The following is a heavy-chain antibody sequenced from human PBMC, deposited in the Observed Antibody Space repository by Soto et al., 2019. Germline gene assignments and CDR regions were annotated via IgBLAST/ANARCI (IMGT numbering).Heavy chain of an antibody. Sequence: PSETLSLTCTVSGGSISSYYWSWIRQPPGKGLEWIGYIYYSGSTNYNPSLKSRVTISVDTSKSQFSLKLSSVTAADTAVYYCARTYYDFWSGYYRQREHYHYYYLDVWGKGTTVTVSS. CDR3: ARTYYDFWSGYYRQREHYHYYYLDV. J-gene: IGHJ6*03. D-gene: IGHD3-3*01. CDR1: GGSISSYY. CDR2: IYYSGST. V-gene: IGHV4-59*01.